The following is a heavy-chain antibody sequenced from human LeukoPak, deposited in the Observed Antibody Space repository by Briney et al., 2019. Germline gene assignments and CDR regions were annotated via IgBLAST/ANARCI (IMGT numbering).Heavy chain of an antibody. CDR1: GGSISSYY. J-gene: IGHJ4*02. Sequence: PSQTLSLTCTVSGGSISSYYWSWIRQPPGKGLEWIGYIYYTGSTNYNPSLRSRVTISVDTSKNQFSLKLTSVTAADTAVYYCVRGGNYGDYDGYFDYWGQGTLLTVSS. V-gene: IGHV4-59*08. CDR3: VRGGNYGDYDGYFDY. CDR2: IYYTGST. D-gene: IGHD4-17*01.